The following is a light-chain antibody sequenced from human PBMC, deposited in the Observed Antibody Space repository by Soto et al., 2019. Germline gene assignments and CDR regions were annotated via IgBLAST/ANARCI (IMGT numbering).Light chain of an antibody. J-gene: IGKJ1*01. Sequence: DIVMTQSPLSLPVTPGEPASISCRSSQSLLHSNGYNYLDWYLQKPGQSPQLLICMGSNRASGVPDRFSGSGSGTDFTLTISRVEAEDFGVYYCMQTLQSQWTFGEGTKVDIX. CDR2: MGS. V-gene: IGKV2-28*01. CDR1: QSLLHSNGYNY. CDR3: MQTLQSQWT.